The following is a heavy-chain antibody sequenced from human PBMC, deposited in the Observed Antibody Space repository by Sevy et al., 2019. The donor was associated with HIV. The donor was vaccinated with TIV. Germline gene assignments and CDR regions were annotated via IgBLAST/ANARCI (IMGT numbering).Heavy chain of an antibody. CDR2: ISSSGTII. J-gene: IGHJ4*02. CDR1: GLNVSDYF. D-gene: IGHD3-10*01. CDR3: ARDLASGSFFSLYFDY. V-gene: IGHV3-11*01. Sequence: GGSLRLSCAASGLNVSDYFMSWIRQAPGKRPEWASYISSSGTIIYYADSVKGRFTISRDKAKNSLYLQMNSLRAEDTAIYYCARDLASGSFFSLYFDYWGQGTLVTVSS.